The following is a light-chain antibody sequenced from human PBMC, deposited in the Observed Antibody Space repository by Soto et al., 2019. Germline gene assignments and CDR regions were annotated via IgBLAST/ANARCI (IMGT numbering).Light chain of an antibody. CDR3: QQRSPWPPIT. CDR1: QSVSSY. J-gene: IGKJ5*01. Sequence: EIVMTHSRPTLPGSQRARPTRSCRASQSVSSYLASYQQKPGQAPSIIXYDAANSATGGPARCSRGRSWGNLALTISSLEPEDYAAYYCQQRSPWPPITFGQGTRLEIK. V-gene: IGKV3-11*02. CDR2: DAA.